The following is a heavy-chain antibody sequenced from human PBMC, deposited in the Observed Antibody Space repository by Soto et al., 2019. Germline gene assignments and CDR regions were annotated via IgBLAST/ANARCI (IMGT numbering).Heavy chain of an antibody. CDR3: ARGTVILSFDS. J-gene: IGHJ4*02. D-gene: IGHD4-17*01. Sequence: GASVKVSCKASGYTFTSYAIHWVRQAPGQRLEWMGWINAGSGNTKYSQKFQDRVTITRDTSASTAYMELSSLTSEDTAVYFCARGTVILSFDSWGQGTLVTVSS. CDR1: GYTFTSYA. V-gene: IGHV1-3*01. CDR2: INAGSGNT.